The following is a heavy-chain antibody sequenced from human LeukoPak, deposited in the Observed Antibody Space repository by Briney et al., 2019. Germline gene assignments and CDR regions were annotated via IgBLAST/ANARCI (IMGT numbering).Heavy chain of an antibody. J-gene: IGHJ4*02. CDR3: ARDGGYSGYETWGSDY. Sequence: GGSLRLSCAASGFTFSSYSMNWVRQAPGKGLEWVSSISSSSSYIYYADSVKGRFTISRDNAKNSLYLQMNGLRAEDTAVYYCARDGGYSGYETWGSDYWGQGTLVTVSS. CDR2: ISSSSSYI. D-gene: IGHD5-12*01. CDR1: GFTFSSYS. V-gene: IGHV3-21*01.